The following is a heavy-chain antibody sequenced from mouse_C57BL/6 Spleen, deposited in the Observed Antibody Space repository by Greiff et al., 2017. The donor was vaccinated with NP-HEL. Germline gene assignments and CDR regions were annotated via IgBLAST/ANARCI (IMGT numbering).Heavy chain of an antibody. J-gene: IGHJ4*01. CDR3: ARGGIFYYYGSSYVGYAMDY. Sequence: EVQLQQSGPELVKPGASVKIPCKASGYTFTDYNMDWVKQSHGKSLEWIGDINPNNGGTIYNQKFKGKATLTVDKSSSTAYMELRSLTSEDTAVYYCARGGIFYYYGSSYVGYAMDYWGQGTSVTVSS. CDR2: INPNNGGT. V-gene: IGHV1-18*01. CDR1: GYTFTDYN. D-gene: IGHD1-1*01.